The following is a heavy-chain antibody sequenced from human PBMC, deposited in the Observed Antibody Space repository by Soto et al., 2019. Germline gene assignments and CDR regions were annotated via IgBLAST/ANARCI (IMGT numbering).Heavy chain of an antibody. CDR1: GFTFSSYA. J-gene: IGHJ5*02. V-gene: IGHV3-23*01. Sequence: GSLRLYGAASGFTFSSYAMSWVRQAPGKGLEWVSAISGSGGSTYYADSVKGRFTISRDNSKNTLYLQMNSLRAEDTAVYYCAKAPRDYDFWSGYYISWFDPWGQGTLVTVSS. CDR2: ISGSGGST. D-gene: IGHD3-3*01. CDR3: AKAPRDYDFWSGYYISWFDP.